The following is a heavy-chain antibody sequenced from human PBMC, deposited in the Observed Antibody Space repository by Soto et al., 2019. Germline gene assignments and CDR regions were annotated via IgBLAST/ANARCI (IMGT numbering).Heavy chain of an antibody. CDR3: ARDGGRHSGGIDY. D-gene: IGHD1-26*01. Sequence: QAQLEQSGGEVKKPGSSVKVSCKASGGTFSSYSINWVRQAPGQGLEWMGEIIPIFGTANYAQKFQGRVTITADESTSTAYMELSSLRSEDTAVYYCARDGGRHSGGIDYWGQGTLVTVSS. CDR2: IIPIFGTA. J-gene: IGHJ4*02. CDR1: GGTFSSYS. V-gene: IGHV1-69*01.